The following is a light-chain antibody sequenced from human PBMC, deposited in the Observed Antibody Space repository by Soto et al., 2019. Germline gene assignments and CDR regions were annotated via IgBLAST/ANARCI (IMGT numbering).Light chain of an antibody. CDR2: GAS. J-gene: IGKJ1*01. Sequence: EIVMTRSPATLSVSPGERATLSCRASQSVSSNLAWYQQKPGQAPRLLIYGASTRATGIPARFSGSGSGTEFTLTISSLQSEDFAVYYCQHYSNWPPWTFGQGTKVEIK. CDR3: QHYSNWPPWT. V-gene: IGKV3-15*01. CDR1: QSVSSN.